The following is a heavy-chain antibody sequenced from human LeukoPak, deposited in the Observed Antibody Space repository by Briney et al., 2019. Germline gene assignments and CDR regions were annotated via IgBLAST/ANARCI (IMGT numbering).Heavy chain of an antibody. CDR2: IWYDGSNK. V-gene: IGHV3-33*01. CDR1: GFTFSSYG. D-gene: IGHD3-22*01. J-gene: IGHJ4*02. CDR3: AINYYDSSAYALHY. Sequence: TGGSLRLSCAASGFTFSSYGMHWVRQAPGKGLEWVAVIWYDGSNKYYADSVKGRFTISRDNSKNTLYLQMNSLRAEDTAVYYCAINYYDSSAYALHYWGQGTLVTVSS.